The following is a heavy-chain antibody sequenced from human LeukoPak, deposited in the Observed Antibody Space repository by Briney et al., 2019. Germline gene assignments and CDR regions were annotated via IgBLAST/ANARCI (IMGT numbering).Heavy chain of an antibody. CDR3: AHSRSGYGYFDY. CDR1: GFSRSTPGVG. D-gene: IGHD5-12*01. V-gene: IGHV2-5*02. Sequence: SGPTLVNPTQTLTLTCTFSGFSRSTPGVGVAWIRQPTGKALEWLALVYWDDDKRYSPSLKSRLTITKDTSKNQVVLTVTNMDPADTATYYCAHSRSGYGYFDYWGQGTLVPVSS. CDR2: VYWDDDK. J-gene: IGHJ4*02.